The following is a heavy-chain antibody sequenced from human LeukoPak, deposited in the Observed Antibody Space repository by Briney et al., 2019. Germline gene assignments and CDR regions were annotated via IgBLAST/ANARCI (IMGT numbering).Heavy chain of an antibody. CDR3: AKLIDYDFDY. Sequence: ETLSLTCAVYGGSFSGYYWSWVRQAPGKGLEWVSAISGSGGSTYYADSVKGRFTISRDNSKNTLYLQMNSLRAEDTAVYYCAKLIDYDFDYWGQGTLVTVSS. V-gene: IGHV3-23*01. D-gene: IGHD4-17*01. CDR1: GGSFSGYY. CDR2: ISGSGGST. J-gene: IGHJ4*02.